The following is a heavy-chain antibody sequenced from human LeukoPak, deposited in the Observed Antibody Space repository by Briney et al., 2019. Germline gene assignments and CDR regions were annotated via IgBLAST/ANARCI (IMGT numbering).Heavy chain of an antibody. Sequence: PGGSLRLSCAASGFTFSSYGTHWVRQAPGKGLEWVAVISYDGRNKYYKDSVKGRFTISRDNSKNTLYLQMNSLRAEDTAVYYCAKLDGGFDSSSYYPHFDYWGQGTLVTVSS. CDR3: AKLDGGFDSSSYYPHFDY. V-gene: IGHV3-30*18. D-gene: IGHD3-22*01. J-gene: IGHJ4*02. CDR1: GFTFSSYG. CDR2: ISYDGRNK.